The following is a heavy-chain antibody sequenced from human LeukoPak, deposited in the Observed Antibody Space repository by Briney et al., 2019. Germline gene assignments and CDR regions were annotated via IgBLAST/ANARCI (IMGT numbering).Heavy chain of an antibody. CDR2: ISISGTTI. Sequence: GGSLRLSCAASGFTFSSYGMNWVRQAPGKGLEWVSYISISGTTIYYADSVKGRFTIFRDNSRNSLYLQMNSLRDEDTAVYYCARDRSSSAAPSLSYWGQGTLVTVSS. V-gene: IGHV3-48*02. CDR3: ARDRSSSAAPSLSY. J-gene: IGHJ4*02. D-gene: IGHD6-13*01. CDR1: GFTFSSYG.